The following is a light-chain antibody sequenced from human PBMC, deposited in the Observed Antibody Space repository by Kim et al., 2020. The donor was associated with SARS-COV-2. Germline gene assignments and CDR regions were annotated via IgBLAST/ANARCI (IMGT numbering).Light chain of an antibody. CDR1: QSVSNN. CDR2: SSS. CDR3: QQYNDWPPIT. Sequence: ETVMTQSPATLSVSPGETATLSCRASQSVSNNLAWYQQKPGQAPRLLIYSSSTRATGIPARFSGSGSVTEFTLTISSLQSEDSAAYFCQQYNDWPPITFGQGTRLEIK. J-gene: IGKJ5*01. V-gene: IGKV3-15*01.